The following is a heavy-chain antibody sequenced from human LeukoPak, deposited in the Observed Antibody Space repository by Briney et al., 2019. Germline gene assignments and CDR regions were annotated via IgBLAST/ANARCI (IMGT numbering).Heavy chain of an antibody. D-gene: IGHD3-22*01. Sequence: PSETLSLTCTVSGGSISSYYWSWIRQPPGKGLEWIGYIYYSGSTNYNPSLKSRVTISVDTSKNQFSLKLSSVTAADTAVYYCARREGYDSSGYYYRDAFDIWGRGTMVTVSS. J-gene: IGHJ3*02. CDR3: ARREGYDSSGYYYRDAFDI. CDR2: IYYSGST. CDR1: GGSISSYY. V-gene: IGHV4-59*08.